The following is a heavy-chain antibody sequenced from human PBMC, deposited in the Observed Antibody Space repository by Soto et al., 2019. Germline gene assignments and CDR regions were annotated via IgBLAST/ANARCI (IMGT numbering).Heavy chain of an antibody. J-gene: IGHJ4*02. CDR1: GGSISSYY. CDR2: IYYSGST. D-gene: IGHD3-10*01. CDR3: ARGPMVRFDY. Sequence: SETLSLTCTVSGGSISSYYWSWIRQPPGKGLEWIGYIYYSGSTNYNPSLKSRVTISVDTSKNQFSLRLSSVTAADTAVYYCARGPMVRFDYWGQGTLVTVSS. V-gene: IGHV4-59*01.